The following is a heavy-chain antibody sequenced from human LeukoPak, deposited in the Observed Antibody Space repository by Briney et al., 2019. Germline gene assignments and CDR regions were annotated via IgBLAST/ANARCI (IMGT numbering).Heavy chain of an antibody. D-gene: IGHD6-25*01. Sequence: GGSLRLSCAASGFTFSSYSMNWVRQAPGKGLEWVSSITSNSGFLYYADSVKGRFTISRDNAKNSLYLQMNSLRAEDTAVYYCANNPATVYWGQGTLVTVSS. CDR2: ITSNSGFL. V-gene: IGHV3-21*01. CDR3: ANNPATVY. CDR1: GFTFSSYS. J-gene: IGHJ4*02.